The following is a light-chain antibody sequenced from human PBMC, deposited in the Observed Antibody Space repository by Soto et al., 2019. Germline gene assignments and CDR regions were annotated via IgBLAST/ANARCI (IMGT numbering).Light chain of an antibody. J-gene: IGLJ1*01. CDR3: SSYTGSSTLLYV. CDR1: SSDVGGYNY. Sequence: QSVLTQPASVSGSPGQSITISCTGTSSDVGGYNYVSWYQQHPGKAPKLMIYEVSNRPSGVPNRFSGSKSGNTAPLTISGLQAEDEADYYCSSYTGSSTLLYVFGTGTKVTVL. V-gene: IGLV2-14*01. CDR2: EVS.